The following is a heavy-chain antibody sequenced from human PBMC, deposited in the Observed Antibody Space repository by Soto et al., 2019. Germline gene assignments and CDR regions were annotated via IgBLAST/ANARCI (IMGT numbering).Heavy chain of an antibody. CDR1: GFTFNTYT. D-gene: IGHD3-9*01. CDR3: AKGRHPEGIWTVDS. Sequence: EVQLLESGGQLVQPGGSLRLSCAASGFTFNTYTMNWVRQAPGKGLEWVSGIYGDGSGTHYADSVKGRFTISRDKSKNMLYLQMNSLRSEDTAGDYCAKGRHPEGIWTVDSWGQGTLVTVSS. V-gene: IGHV3-23*01. J-gene: IGHJ4*02. CDR2: IYGDGSGT.